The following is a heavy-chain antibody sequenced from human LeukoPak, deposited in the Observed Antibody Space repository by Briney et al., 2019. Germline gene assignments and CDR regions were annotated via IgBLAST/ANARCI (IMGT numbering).Heavy chain of an antibody. J-gene: IGHJ6*02. D-gene: IGHD6-13*01. Sequence: GGSLRLSWAAAGFTFSSYGMHWVRQAPGKGLEWVAVIWYDGSNKYYADSVKGRFTISRDNSKNTLYLQMNSLRAEDTAVYYCASDRWIIPPGAAAFYYYYYYGMDVWGQGTTVTVSS. CDR3: ASDRWIIPPGAAAFYYYYYYGMDV. CDR1: GFTFSSYG. CDR2: IWYDGSNK. V-gene: IGHV3-33*01.